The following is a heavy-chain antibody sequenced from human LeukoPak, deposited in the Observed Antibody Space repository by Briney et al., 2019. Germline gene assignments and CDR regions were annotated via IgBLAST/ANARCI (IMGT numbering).Heavy chain of an antibody. Sequence: PGTSLRLSCAASGFTFSSYGMHWVRQAPGKGLEWVAVISYDGSNKYYADSVKGRFTISRDNSKNTLYLQMNSLRAEDTAVYYCAKDLLFDWFDPWGQGTLVTVSS. CDR3: AKDLLFDWFDP. J-gene: IGHJ5*02. V-gene: IGHV3-30*18. D-gene: IGHD3-10*02. CDR1: GFTFSSYG. CDR2: ISYDGSNK.